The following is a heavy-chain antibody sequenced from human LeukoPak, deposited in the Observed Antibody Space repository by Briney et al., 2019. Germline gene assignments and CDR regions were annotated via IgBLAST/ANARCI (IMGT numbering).Heavy chain of an antibody. CDR3: ARGPSCGSVSCYTTGLFDY. CDR2: ISSSSSSI. J-gene: IGHJ4*02. V-gene: IGHV3-21*01. Sequence: GGSLRLSCTASGFTFSIYSMNWVRQAPGKGLEWVSSISSSSSSIYYADSVKGQFTISRDNAKNSLYLQMNNLRVEDTAVYYCARGPSCGSVSCYTTGLFDYWGRGTLVTVSS. CDR1: GFTFSIYS. D-gene: IGHD2-15*01.